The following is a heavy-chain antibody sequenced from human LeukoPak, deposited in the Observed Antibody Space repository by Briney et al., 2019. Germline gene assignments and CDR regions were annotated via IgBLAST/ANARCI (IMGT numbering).Heavy chain of an antibody. CDR3: ARSVSTAAYNWFDP. Sequence: PSETLSLTCTVSGGSISSYYWSWIRQPPGKGQEWIGYIYYSGSTNYNPSLKSRVTISVDTSKNQFSLKLSSVTAADTAVYYCARSVSTAAYNWFDPWGQGTLVTVSS. CDR1: GGSISSYY. CDR2: IYYSGST. J-gene: IGHJ5*02. V-gene: IGHV4-59*01. D-gene: IGHD2-2*01.